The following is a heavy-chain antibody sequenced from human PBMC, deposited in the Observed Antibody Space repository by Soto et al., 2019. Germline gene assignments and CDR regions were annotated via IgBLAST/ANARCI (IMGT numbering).Heavy chain of an antibody. CDR3: AKLIVVAAADDFDY. V-gene: IGHV3-30*18. Sequence: LRLSCAASGFTFSSYGMHWVRQAPGKGLEWVAVISYDGSNKYYADSVKGRFTIPRDNSKNTLYLQMNSLRAEDTAVYYCAKLIVVAAADDFDYWGQGTLVTVSS. J-gene: IGHJ4*02. CDR2: ISYDGSNK. CDR1: GFTFSSYG. D-gene: IGHD6-13*01.